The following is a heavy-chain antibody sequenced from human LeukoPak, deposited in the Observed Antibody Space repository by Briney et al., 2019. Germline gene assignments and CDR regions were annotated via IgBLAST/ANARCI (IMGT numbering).Heavy chain of an antibody. CDR1: GGSFSGYY. J-gene: IGHJ5*02. D-gene: IGHD4-17*01. CDR2: INHSGST. Sequence: SETLSLTCAVYGGSFSGYYWSWIRQPPGKGLEWIGEINHSGSTNYNPSLKSRVTISVDTAKNQFSLKLSSVTAADTAVYYCASRPNYGAIDPWGQGTLVTVSS. CDR3: ASRPNYGAIDP. V-gene: IGHV4-34*01.